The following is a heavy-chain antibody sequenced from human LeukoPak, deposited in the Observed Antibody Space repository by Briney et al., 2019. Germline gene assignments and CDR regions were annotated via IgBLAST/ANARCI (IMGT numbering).Heavy chain of an antibody. V-gene: IGHV4-61*01. J-gene: IGHJ4*02. CDR3: AREVSSTSTCIDY. Sequence: SETLSLTCTVSGASVSSGSYFWSWIRQSPGKGLEWIGYIYYTGSTNYTPSLKSRVTISVDTSKNQFSLKLSSVTAADTAEYYCAREVSSTSTCIDYWGQGTLVSVSS. CDR1: GASVSSGSYF. D-gene: IGHD6-13*01. CDR2: IYYTGST.